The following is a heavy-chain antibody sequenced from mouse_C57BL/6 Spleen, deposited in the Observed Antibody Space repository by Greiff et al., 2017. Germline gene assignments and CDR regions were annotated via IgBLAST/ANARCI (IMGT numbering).Heavy chain of an antibody. V-gene: IGHV1-15*01. CDR2: IDPETGGT. CDR3: TRRGYGSSPEYYAMDY. CDR1: GYTFTDYE. D-gene: IGHD1-1*01. Sequence: QVQLQQSGAELVRPGASVTLSCKASGYTFTDYEMHWVKQTPVHGLEWIGAIDPETGGTAYNQKFKGKAILTADKSSSTAYMELRSLTSEDSAVYYCTRRGYGSSPEYYAMDYWGQGTSVTVSS. J-gene: IGHJ4*01.